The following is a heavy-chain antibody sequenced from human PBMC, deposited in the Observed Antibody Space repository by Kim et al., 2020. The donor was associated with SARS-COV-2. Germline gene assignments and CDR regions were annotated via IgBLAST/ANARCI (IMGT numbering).Heavy chain of an antibody. V-gene: IGHV1-69*13. CDR1: GGTFSSYA. CDR2: IIPIFGTA. J-gene: IGHJ6*04. CDR3: VGCSSTSCYPYYYGMDV. Sequence: SVKVSCKASGGTFSSYAISWVRQAPGQGLEWMGGIIPIFGTANYAQKFQGRVTITADESTSTAYMELSSLRSEDTAVYYCVGCSSTSCYPYYYGMDVWGEGTTVTVSS. D-gene: IGHD2-2*01.